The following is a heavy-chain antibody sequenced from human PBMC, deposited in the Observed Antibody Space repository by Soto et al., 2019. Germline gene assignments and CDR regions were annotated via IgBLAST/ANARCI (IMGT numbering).Heavy chain of an antibody. CDR1: GFTFSPFW. CDR2: INSDGNST. D-gene: IGHD4-4*01. J-gene: IGHJ4*02. V-gene: IGHV3-74*01. Sequence: PGGSLRLSCAASGFTFSPFWMHWVRQVPGKGPVWVSRINSDGNSTSYADSVKGRFTISRDNAKNTLYLQMNSLRAEDTAVYYSARGSNHFDYWGQGTLVTVSS. CDR3: ARGSNHFDY.